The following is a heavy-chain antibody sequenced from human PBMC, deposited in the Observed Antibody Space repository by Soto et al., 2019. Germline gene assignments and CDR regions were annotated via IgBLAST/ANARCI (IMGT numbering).Heavy chain of an antibody. Sequence: GASVKVSCKVSGYTLTELSMHWVRQAPGKGLEWMGGFDPEDGETIYAQKFQGRVTMTEDTSTDTAYMELSSLRSEDTAVYYCATVELACGGDCYVLRAEYFQHWGQGTLVTVSS. CDR1: GYTLTELS. CDR3: ATVELACGGDCYVLRAEYFQH. CDR2: FDPEDGET. V-gene: IGHV1-24*01. D-gene: IGHD2-21*02. J-gene: IGHJ1*01.